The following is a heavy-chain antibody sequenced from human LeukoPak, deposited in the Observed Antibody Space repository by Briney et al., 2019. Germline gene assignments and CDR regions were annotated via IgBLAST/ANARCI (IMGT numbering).Heavy chain of an antibody. V-gene: IGHV3-48*04. CDR1: GFTFNDYS. CDR3: ARDHNYAFDN. CDR2: IGISSGNT. D-gene: IGHD1-1*01. J-gene: IGHJ4*02. Sequence: GGSLRLSCSTSGFTFNDYSMNWVRQAPGKGLEWISYIGISSGNTKYADSVKGRFTISGDNAKNSLYLQMNSLRVEDTAVHYCARDHNYAFDNWGQGTLVTVSS.